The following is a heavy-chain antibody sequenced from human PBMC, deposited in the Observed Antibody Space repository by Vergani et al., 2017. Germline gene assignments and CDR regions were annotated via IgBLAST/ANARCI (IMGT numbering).Heavy chain of an antibody. CDR2: IFHSGTT. CDR3: ASLGRTAMSAASNF. D-gene: IGHD5-18*01. J-gene: IGHJ4*02. CDR1: GYSISTGYY. V-gene: IGHV4-38-2*02. Sequence: QVQLQESGPGLVKPSETLSLTCTVSGYSISTGYYWGWIRQPPGKGLEWIGSIFHSGTTYYNPSLKSRLSISVDTSKNQFSLKLSSVTAADTAVYYCASLGRTAMSAASNFWGQGTLVTVSS.